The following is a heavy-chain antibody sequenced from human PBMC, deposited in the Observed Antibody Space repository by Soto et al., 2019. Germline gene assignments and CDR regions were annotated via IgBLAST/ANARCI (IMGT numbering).Heavy chain of an antibody. CDR2: ISSSSSYI. D-gene: IGHD6-6*01. CDR1: GFTFSSYS. CDR3: AKAESSSFGYYYYYYYMDV. Sequence: EVQLVESGGGLVKPGGSLRLSCAASGFTFSSYSMNWVRQAPGKGLEWVSSISSSSSYIYYADSVKGRFTISRDNAKNSLYLLMNSLRAEDTAVYYGAKAESSSFGYYYYYYYMDVCGKGTTVTVSS. J-gene: IGHJ6*03. V-gene: IGHV3-21*01.